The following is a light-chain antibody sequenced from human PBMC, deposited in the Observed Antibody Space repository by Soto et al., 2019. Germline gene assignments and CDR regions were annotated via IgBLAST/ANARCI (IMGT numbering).Light chain of an antibody. CDR3: MQGTHWSQVYT. V-gene: IGKV2-30*01. CDR1: QSLLYSDGNTY. Sequence: DVVMTQSPLSLPVTLGQPASISCRSSQSLLYSDGNTYLNWFQQRPGQSPRRLTYKVSNRDSGVPDRFSGSGAGTYVTLKISRVEAEDVGVYYWMQGTHWSQVYTFGQGTKLESK. J-gene: IGKJ2*01. CDR2: KVS.